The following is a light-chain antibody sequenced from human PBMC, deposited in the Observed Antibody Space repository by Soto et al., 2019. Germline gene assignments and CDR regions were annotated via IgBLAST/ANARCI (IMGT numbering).Light chain of an antibody. CDR1: SSDVGDYNS. Sequence: QSALTQPASVSGSPGQSITISCTGTSSDVGDYNSVSWYQQHPGKAPKLMIYEVSNRPSGVSNRFSASKSGNTASLTISGLQAEDEADYYCSSYTTSSTLVFGGGTKVTVL. V-gene: IGLV2-14*01. J-gene: IGLJ2*01. CDR3: SSYTTSSTLV. CDR2: EVS.